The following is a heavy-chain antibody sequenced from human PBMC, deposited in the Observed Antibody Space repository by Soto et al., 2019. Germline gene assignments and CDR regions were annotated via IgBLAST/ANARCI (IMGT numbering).Heavy chain of an antibody. J-gene: IGHJ4*02. D-gene: IGHD1-26*01. CDR2: LFHSGST. Sequence: QVQLQESGPGLVKPSGTLSLTCAVFGGSISNSNWWTWVRQPPGKGLDWIGELFHSGSTNYNSSLMSRLTTSVDQANNQFSLRRSSVSAAATSVYYCALRPIVGAASWGQGTLVSGSS. CDR3: ALRPIVGAAS. CDR1: GGSISNSNW. V-gene: IGHV4-4*02.